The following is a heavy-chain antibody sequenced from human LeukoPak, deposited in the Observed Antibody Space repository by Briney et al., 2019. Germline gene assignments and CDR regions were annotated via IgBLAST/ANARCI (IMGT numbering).Heavy chain of an antibody. Sequence: GGSLRLSCAASGFTFSSYAMSWVRQAPGKGLEWVSAISGSGGSTYYADSVKGRFTISRDNSKNTLYLQMNSLSAEDTAVYYCAKAGIPPNWFDPWGQGTLVTVSS. V-gene: IGHV3-23*01. CDR2: ISGSGGST. D-gene: IGHD1-14*01. CDR1: GFTFSSYA. J-gene: IGHJ5*02. CDR3: AKAGIPPNWFDP.